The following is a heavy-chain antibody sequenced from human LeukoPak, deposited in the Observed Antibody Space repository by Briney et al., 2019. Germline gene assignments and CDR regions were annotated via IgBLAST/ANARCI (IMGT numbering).Heavy chain of an antibody. CDR2: ISHSGNT. D-gene: IGHD4-11*01. CDR3: ARHYSTDPFDY. J-gene: IGHJ4*02. Sequence: PSETLSLTCTVSGASINSYYWSWIRQPPGKGLEWVACISHSGNTNYNPSLKTRVTISADTSKSQTSLKLTSVTAADTATYYCARHYSTDPFDYWGQGTPVTVSS. V-gene: IGHV4-59*08. CDR1: GASINSYY.